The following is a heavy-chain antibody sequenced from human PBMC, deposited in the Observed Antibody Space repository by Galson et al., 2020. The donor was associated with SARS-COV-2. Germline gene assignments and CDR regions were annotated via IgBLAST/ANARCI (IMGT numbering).Heavy chain of an antibody. Sequence: GESLKISCKASGYTFTSYYMHWVRQAPGQGLEWMGIINPSGGSTSYAQKFQGRVTMTRDTSTSTVYMELSSLRSEDTAVYYCARDRSGYCSSTSCHPDYYYYYGMDVWGQGTTVTVSS. D-gene: IGHD2-2*01. CDR1: GYTFTSYY. J-gene: IGHJ6*02. CDR2: INPSGGST. CDR3: ARDRSGYCSSTSCHPDYYYYYGMDV. V-gene: IGHV1-46*01.